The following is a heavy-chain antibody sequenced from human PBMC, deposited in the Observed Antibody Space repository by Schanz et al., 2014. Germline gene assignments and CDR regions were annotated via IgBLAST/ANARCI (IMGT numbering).Heavy chain of an antibody. J-gene: IGHJ6*03. CDR3: AGTYCSSTSCYTGYYYMDV. D-gene: IGHD2-2*02. CDR1: GGTFSSFG. CDR2: IIPSLGIA. V-gene: IGHV1-69*09. Sequence: VQLVQSGAEVKKPGSSVKVSCKASGGTFSSFGINWVRQAPGQGLEWMGRIIPSLGIANYAQNFQGRVTITADKSTSTAYMELTSLRSEDTAVYYCAGTYCSSTSCYTGYYYMDVWGKGTTVTVSS.